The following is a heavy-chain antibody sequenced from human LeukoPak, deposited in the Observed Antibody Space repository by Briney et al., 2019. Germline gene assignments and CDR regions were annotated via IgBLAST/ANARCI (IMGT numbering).Heavy chain of an antibody. J-gene: IGHJ4*02. CDR1: GFTVSNNY. D-gene: IGHD5-18*01. CDR2: IYSGGTT. V-gene: IGHV3-66*01. CDR3: ARDPPAVTANTYG. Sequence: GGSLRLSCAASGFTVSNNYMNWVRQAPGKGLEWVSLIYSGGTTYHADSVKGRFTISRDGSKNTLYLQMNSLRVEDTAVYYCARDPPAVTANTYGWGQGTLVTVSS.